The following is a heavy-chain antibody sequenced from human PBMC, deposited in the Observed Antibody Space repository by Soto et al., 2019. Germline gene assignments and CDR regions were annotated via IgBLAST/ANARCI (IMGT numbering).Heavy chain of an antibody. D-gene: IGHD2-2*01. CDR2: ISAYNGNT. V-gene: IGHV1-18*01. Sequence: ASVKVSCKASGYTFTTTYITWVRQAPGQGLEWMGWISAYNGNTNYAQKLQGRVTMTTDTSTSTAYMELRSLRSDDTAVYYCARDPLPPDYWGQGTLVTVSS. CDR3: ARDPLPPDY. CDR1: GYTFTTTY. J-gene: IGHJ4*02.